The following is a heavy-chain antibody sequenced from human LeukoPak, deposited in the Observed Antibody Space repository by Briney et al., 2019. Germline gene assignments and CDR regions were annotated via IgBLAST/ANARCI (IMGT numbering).Heavy chain of an antibody. V-gene: IGHV3-21*01. Sequence: KSGRSLRLSCAASGFTFSSYSMNWVRQAPGKGLEWVSSISSSSSYIYYADSVKGRFTISRDNAKNSLYLQMNSLRAEDTAVYYCARDIAAAGDFDYWGQGTLVTVSS. J-gene: IGHJ4*02. CDR2: ISSSSSYI. CDR3: ARDIAAAGDFDY. CDR1: GFTFSSYS. D-gene: IGHD6-13*01.